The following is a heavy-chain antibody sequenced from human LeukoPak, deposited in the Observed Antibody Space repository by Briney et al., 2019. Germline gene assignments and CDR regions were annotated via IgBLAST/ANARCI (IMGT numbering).Heavy chain of an antibody. CDR2: ISYIGTT. CDR1: GGSISNYY. D-gene: IGHD2-2*01. Sequence: SETLSLTCAVSGGSISNYYWSWIRQPPGKGLEWIGYISYIGTTNYNPSLKGRVTISVDTSKNQFSLKLNSVTAADTAVYYCARSTNQLLLDSWFDPWGQGTLVTVSS. CDR3: ARSTNQLLLDSWFDP. J-gene: IGHJ5*02. V-gene: IGHV4-59*01.